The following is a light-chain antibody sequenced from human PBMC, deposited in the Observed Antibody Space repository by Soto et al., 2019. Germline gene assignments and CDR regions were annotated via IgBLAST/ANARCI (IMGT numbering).Light chain of an antibody. V-gene: IGKV3-20*01. CDR2: GTS. Sequence: EIVLTQSPGTLSLSPGERATLSCRASQSVSSSYLAWYQQKPGQAPRLLIYGTSSRATGIPDRFSGSGSGTDFTLTISRLEPEDFVVYYCQQAGRSPLTFGGGTKVEIK. CDR3: QQAGRSPLT. CDR1: QSVSSSY. J-gene: IGKJ4*01.